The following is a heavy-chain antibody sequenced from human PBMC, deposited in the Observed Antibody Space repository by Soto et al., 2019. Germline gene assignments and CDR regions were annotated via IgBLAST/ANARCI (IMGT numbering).Heavy chain of an antibody. J-gene: IGHJ2*01. CDR3: ANQGFCRGGSCLFRPWYFDL. D-gene: IGHD2-15*01. Sequence: EVQLLESGGGLVQPGGSLRLSCAASESTFSSYAMSWVRQAPGKGLEWVSGNSGSGDSADYADSVKGRFIISRDTSKNTLYLQMNSLRSDDTAVYYCANQGFCRGGSCLFRPWYFDLWGRGTLVTVSS. CDR1: ESTFSSYA. V-gene: IGHV3-23*01. CDR2: NSGSGDSA.